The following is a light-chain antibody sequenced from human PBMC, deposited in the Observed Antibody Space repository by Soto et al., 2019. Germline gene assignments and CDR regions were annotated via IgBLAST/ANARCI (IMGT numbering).Light chain of an antibody. CDR1: SSDIGGYNY. Sequence: QSVLTQPASVSGSPGQSITISCTGTSSDIGGYNYVSWYQQHPGKAPKLMIYEVSNRPSGVSYRFSGSKSGNTASLTISGLQAEDEADYYCSSYSSSSTLEFGGGTKVTVL. CDR2: EVS. CDR3: SSYSSSSTLE. V-gene: IGLV2-14*01. J-gene: IGLJ3*02.